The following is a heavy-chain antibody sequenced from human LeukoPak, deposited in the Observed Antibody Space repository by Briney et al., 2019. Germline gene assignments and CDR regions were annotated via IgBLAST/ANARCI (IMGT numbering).Heavy chain of an antibody. Sequence: ASVKVSCKVSGYTLTELSMHWVRQAPGKGLEWMGGFDPEDGETIYAQKFQGRVTLTEDTSTDTAYMELSSLRSEDTAVYYCARGDRSGWGGGFDYWGQGTLVTVSS. CDR1: GYTLTELS. CDR3: ARGDRSGWGGGFDY. CDR2: FDPEDGET. D-gene: IGHD6-25*01. J-gene: IGHJ4*02. V-gene: IGHV1-24*01.